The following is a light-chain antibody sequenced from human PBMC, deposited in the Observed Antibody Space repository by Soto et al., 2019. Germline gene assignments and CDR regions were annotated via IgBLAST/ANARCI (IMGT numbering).Light chain of an antibody. CDR1: QSISSW. J-gene: IGKJ1*01. CDR3: QQYNRT. V-gene: IGKV1-5*03. CDR2: KAS. Sequence: DIQMTQSPSTLSASVGDKVTITCRASQSISSWLAWYQQKPGKAPKLLSYKASSLETGVPSRFSGSGSGTEFTLTISSLQPDDFATYYCQQYNRTFGQGTKVELK.